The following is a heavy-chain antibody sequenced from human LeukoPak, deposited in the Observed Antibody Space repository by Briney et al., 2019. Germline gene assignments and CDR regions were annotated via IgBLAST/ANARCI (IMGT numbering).Heavy chain of an antibody. V-gene: IGHV3-30-3*01. J-gene: IGHJ6*02. CDR2: ISYDGSNK. Sequence: GALRLSCAASGFTFSSYAMHWVRQAPGKGLEWVAVISYDGSNKYYADSVKGRFTISRDNSKNTQYLQMNSLRAEDTAVYYCATEYSSGWYVSYYYYGMDVWGQGTTVTVSS. CDR1: GFTFSSYA. D-gene: IGHD6-19*01. CDR3: ATEYSSGWYVSYYYYGMDV.